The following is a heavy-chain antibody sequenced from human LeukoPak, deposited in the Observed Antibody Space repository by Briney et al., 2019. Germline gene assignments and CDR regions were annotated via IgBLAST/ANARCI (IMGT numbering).Heavy chain of an antibody. J-gene: IGHJ4*02. Sequence: MPSETLSLTCTVSGGSISNYYWNWIRQPPGKGLEWIGYIYYTGNTNYNPSLKSRATISVDTSKNQFSLKLSSVTAADTAVYYCARVWDHDYGDLYFDYWGQGNLVTVSS. CDR2: IYYTGNT. CDR3: ARVWDHDYGDLYFDY. D-gene: IGHD4-17*01. CDR1: GGSISNYY. V-gene: IGHV4-59*01.